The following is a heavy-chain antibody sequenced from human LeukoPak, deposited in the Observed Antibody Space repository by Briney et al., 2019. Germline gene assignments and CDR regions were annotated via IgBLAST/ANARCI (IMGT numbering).Heavy chain of an antibody. J-gene: IGHJ4*02. CDR2: ISAYNGNT. D-gene: IGHD1-1*01. CDR1: GYTFTSYG. V-gene: IGHV1-18*01. Sequence: ASVKVSCKASGYTFTSYGISWVRQAPGQGLEWMGWISAYNGNTNYAQKLQGRVTMTSDTSTSTAYMELRSLRSDDTAVYYCARAARWKWNDVYFLSWGRGTLVTVSS. CDR3: ARAARWKWNDVYFLS.